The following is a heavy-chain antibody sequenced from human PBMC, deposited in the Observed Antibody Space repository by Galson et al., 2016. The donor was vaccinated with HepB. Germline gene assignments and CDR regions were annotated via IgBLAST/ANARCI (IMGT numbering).Heavy chain of an antibody. CDR3: ARDFHEYGGHSVRYFDL. CDR1: GDSVSSNSAA. Sequence: CAISGDSVSSNSAAWNWIRQSPSRGLEWLGRTYYRSKWYKDYAVSVRGRITINPDTSKHQLSLQLGSVTPEDTAVYYCARDFHEYGGHSVRYFDLWGRGTLVTVSS. J-gene: IGHJ2*01. D-gene: IGHD4-23*01. V-gene: IGHV6-1*01. CDR2: TYYRSKWYK.